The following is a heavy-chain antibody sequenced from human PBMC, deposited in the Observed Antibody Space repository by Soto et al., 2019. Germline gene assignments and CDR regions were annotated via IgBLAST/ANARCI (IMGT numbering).Heavy chain of an antibody. J-gene: IGHJ4*02. CDR3: ARVGPYCGGDCVDY. CDR2: IYHSGST. D-gene: IGHD2-21*02. V-gene: IGHV4-30-2*01. Sequence: SETLSLTCAVSGGSISSGGYSWSWIRQPPGKGLEWIGYIYHSGSTYYNPSLKSRVTISVDRSKNQFSLKLSSVTAADTAVYYCARVGPYCGGDCVDYWGRGTLVTVSS. CDR1: GGSISSGGYS.